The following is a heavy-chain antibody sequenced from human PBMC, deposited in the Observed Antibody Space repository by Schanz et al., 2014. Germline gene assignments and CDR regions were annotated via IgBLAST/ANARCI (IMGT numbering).Heavy chain of an antibody. CDR3: ARGGADSAMAHEY. D-gene: IGHD5-18*01. CDR2: ISRDGTTS. J-gene: IGHJ4*02. V-gene: IGHV3-48*03. CDR1: GFTVSSNY. Sequence: EVQLVESGGGLVQPGGSLRLSCAASGFTVSSNYMSWVRQAPGKGLEWLSYISRDGTTSYYADSVKGRFTISRDNAKNTVYLQMTSLRVEDTAVYYCARGGADSAMAHEYWGRGTLVTVSS.